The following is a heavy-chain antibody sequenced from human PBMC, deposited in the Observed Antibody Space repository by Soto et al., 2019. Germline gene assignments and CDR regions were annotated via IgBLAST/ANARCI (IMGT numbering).Heavy chain of an antibody. V-gene: IGHV1-69*06. CDR3: ATIRVRGGPLRFED. J-gene: IGHJ4*01. D-gene: IGHD5-12*01. CDR2: VLPISGST. Sequence: QVQLVQSGAEVRKPGSSVKVSCKTSGGLISKYSFNWVRQAPGQGLEWMGGVLPISGSTDYAQKFQGRLTITADRSTSTLYMELSRLRSDDTANYYCATIRVRGGPLRFEDGGQGMLISVSS. CDR1: GGLISKYS.